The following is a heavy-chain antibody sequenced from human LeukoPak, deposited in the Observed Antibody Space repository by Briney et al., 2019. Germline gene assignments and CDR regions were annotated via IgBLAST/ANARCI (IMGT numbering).Heavy chain of an antibody. V-gene: IGHV3-21*01. J-gene: IGHJ4*02. CDR2: ISSSSSYI. CDR3: ARTDLTTVTTDSHDY. Sequence: GGSLRLSCAASGFTFSSYSMNWVRQAPGKGLEWVSSISSSSSYIYYADSVKGRFTISRDNAKNSPYLQMNSLRAEDTAVYYCARTDLTTVTTDSHDYWGQGTLVTVSS. CDR1: GFTFSSYS. D-gene: IGHD4-17*01.